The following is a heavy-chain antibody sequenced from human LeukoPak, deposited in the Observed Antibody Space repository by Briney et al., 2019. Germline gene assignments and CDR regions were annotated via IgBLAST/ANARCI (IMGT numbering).Heavy chain of an antibody. CDR1: GGSISSSSYY. Sequence: PSETLSLTCTVSGGSISSSSYYWGWIRQPPGKGLEWIGSIYYSGRTYYNSSLKSRVTISVDTSKNQFSLKVTSVTAADTAVYYCASAYYDILGGHFDYWGQGTLVTVSS. V-gene: IGHV4-39*07. J-gene: IGHJ4*02. CDR3: ASAYYDILGGHFDY. CDR2: IYYSGRT. D-gene: IGHD3-9*01.